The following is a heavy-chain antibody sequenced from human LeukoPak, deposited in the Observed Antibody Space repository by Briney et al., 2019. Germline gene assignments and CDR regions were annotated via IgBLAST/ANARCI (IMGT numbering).Heavy chain of an antibody. J-gene: IGHJ3*02. CDR3: AKDRLQWLARSDAFDI. V-gene: IGHV3-30*18. CDR1: GFTFSSYG. D-gene: IGHD6-19*01. Sequence: QPGRSLRLSCAASGFTFSSYGMHWVRQAPGKGLEWVAVISYDGSNKYYADSVKGRFTISRDNSKNTLYLQMNSLRAEDTAVYYCAKDRLQWLARSDAFDIWGQGTMVTVSS. CDR2: ISYDGSNK.